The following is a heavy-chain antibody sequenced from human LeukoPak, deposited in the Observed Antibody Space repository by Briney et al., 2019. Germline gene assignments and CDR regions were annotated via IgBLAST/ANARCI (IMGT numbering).Heavy chain of an antibody. J-gene: IGHJ4*02. V-gene: IGHV1-2*06. CDR1: GYTFTGYY. Sequence: ASVKVSCKASGYTFTGYYMHWVRQAPGQGLEWMGRVNPNSGGTNYAQKFQGRVTMTRDTSISTAYMELSRLRSDDTAVYYCARDLGYDSSGYRDYWGQGTLVTVSS. CDR3: ARDLGYDSSGYRDY. CDR2: VNPNSGGT. D-gene: IGHD3-22*01.